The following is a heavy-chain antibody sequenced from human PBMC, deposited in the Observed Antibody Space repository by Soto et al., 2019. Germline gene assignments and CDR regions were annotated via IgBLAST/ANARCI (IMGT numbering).Heavy chain of an antibody. V-gene: IGHV1-3*01. CDR3: ARPKFYDYGDSGLFDP. CDR1: GYTFTSYA. J-gene: IGHJ5*02. CDR2: INAGNGNT. Sequence: QVQLVQSGAEVKKPGASVKVYCKASGYTFTSYAMHWVRQAPGQRLEWMGWINAGNGNTKYSQKCQGRVTITRDTSASTAYMELSSLRSEDTAVYYCARPKFYDYGDSGLFDPWGQGTLVTVSS. D-gene: IGHD4-17*01.